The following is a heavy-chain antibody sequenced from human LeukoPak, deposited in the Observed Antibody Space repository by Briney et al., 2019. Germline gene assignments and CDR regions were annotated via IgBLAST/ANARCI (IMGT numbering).Heavy chain of an antibody. Sequence: GGSLRLSCAASGFTFDDYAMHWVRQAPGKGLEWVSGISWNSGSIGYADSVKGRFTISRDNSKNTLYLQMNSLRAEDTAVYYCAKYGSGSYLSQYNWFDPWGQGTLVTVSS. CDR1: GFTFDDYA. J-gene: IGHJ5*02. D-gene: IGHD3-10*01. CDR2: ISWNSGSI. CDR3: AKYGSGSYLSQYNWFDP. V-gene: IGHV3-9*01.